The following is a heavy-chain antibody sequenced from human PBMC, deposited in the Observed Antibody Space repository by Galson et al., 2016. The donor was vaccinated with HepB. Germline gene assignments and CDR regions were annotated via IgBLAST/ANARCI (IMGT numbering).Heavy chain of an antibody. V-gene: IGHV3-23*01. Sequence: LRLSCAASGFTFKNYAMSWVRQAPGKGLEWVSAVSGSGDTTYYTDFVKGRFTTSRDNSKNTLFLHMDSLRAEDTAVYYCAKDLMPVAILGVVTYYFDSWGLGTLVTVSS. D-gene: IGHD3-3*01. CDR3: AKDLMPVAILGVVTYYFDS. CDR1: GFTFKNYA. J-gene: IGHJ4*02. CDR2: VSGSGDTT.